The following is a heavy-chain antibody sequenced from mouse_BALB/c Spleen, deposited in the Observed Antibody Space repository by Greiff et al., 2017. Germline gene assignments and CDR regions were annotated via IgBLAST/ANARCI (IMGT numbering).Heavy chain of an antibody. V-gene: IGHV1S56*01. J-gene: IGHJ4*01. CDR3: ARLDYYGSSGYYYAMDY. D-gene: IGHD1-1*01. CDR2: IYPGNVNT. CDR1: GYTFTSYY. Sequence: QVQLQQSGPELVKPGASVRISCKASGYTFTSYYIHWVKQRPGQGLEWIGWIYPGNVNTKYNEKFKGKATLTADKSSSTAYMQLSSLTSEDSAVYFCARLDYYGSSGYYYAMDYWGQGTSVTVSS.